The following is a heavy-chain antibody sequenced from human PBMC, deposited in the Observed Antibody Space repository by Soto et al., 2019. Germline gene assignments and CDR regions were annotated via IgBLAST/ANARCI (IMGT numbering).Heavy chain of an antibody. CDR1: GFSLSTAGAG. D-gene: IGHD3-3*02. CDR2: IYWNDDN. V-gene: IGHV2-5*04. Sequence: SGPTLVNPTQTLTLTCTFSGFSLSTAGAGVGWIRQSPGKALEWLALIYWNDDNRYSPSLKSRLTITKDTSKNQVVLKMTNMDPVDTGTYYCVDRFASNTPDYWGQGTLDTGPS. CDR3: VDRFASNTPDY. J-gene: IGHJ4*02.